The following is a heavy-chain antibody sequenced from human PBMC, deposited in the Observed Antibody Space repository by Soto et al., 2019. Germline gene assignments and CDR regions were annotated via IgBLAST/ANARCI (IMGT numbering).Heavy chain of an antibody. J-gene: IGHJ6*02. CDR3: ARDRSSGLYEYLGNYYYYGMDV. CDR1: GGSISSYY. CDR2: IYYSGST. D-gene: IGHD6-19*01. Sequence: SETLSLTCTVSGGSISSYYWSWIRQPPGKGLEWIGYIYYSGSTNYNPSLKSRVTISVDTSKNQFSLKLSSVTAADTAVYYCARDRSSGLYEYLGNYYYYGMDVWGQGTTVTVSS. V-gene: IGHV4-59*01.